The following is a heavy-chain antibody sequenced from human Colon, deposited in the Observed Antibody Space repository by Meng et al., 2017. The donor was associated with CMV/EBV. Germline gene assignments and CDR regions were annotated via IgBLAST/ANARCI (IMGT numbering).Heavy chain of an antibody. CDR1: GGSISSSNW. V-gene: IGHV4-4*02. D-gene: IGHD6-6*01. Sequence: GSLRLSCGVSGGSISSSNWWSWVRQPPGKGLEWIGEIHHSGNTNYNPSLKGRVTISVDKSKNQFSLKLSSVTAADTAVYYCAREGSPSWGFDPWGQGTLVTVSS. J-gene: IGHJ5*02. CDR3: AREGSPSWGFDP. CDR2: IHHSGNT.